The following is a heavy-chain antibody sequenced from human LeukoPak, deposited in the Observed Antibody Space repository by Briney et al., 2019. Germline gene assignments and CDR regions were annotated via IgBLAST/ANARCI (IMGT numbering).Heavy chain of an antibody. CDR3: ARKHITMVRGVPWFDP. CDR2: IIPIFGTA. D-gene: IGHD3-10*01. V-gene: IGHV1-69*06. J-gene: IGHJ5*02. CDR1: GGTFSSYA. Sequence: SVKVSCKASGGTFSSYAISWVRQAPGQGLEWMGGIIPIFGTANYAQKFQGRVTITADKSTSTAYMGLSSLRSEDTAVYYCARKHITMVRGVPWFDPWGQGTLVTVSS.